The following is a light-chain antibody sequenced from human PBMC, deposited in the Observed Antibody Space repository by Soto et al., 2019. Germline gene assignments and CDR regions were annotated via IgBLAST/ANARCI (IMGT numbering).Light chain of an antibody. V-gene: IGLV1-40*01. CDR2: GNN. Sequence: QSVLPQPPSVSGAPGQRVTISCTGSSSNIGANYDVHWYQHRPGTAPKLLIFGNNNRPSGVPDRFSGSKSGTSASLAITGLQAEDEGDYYCQSYDSTLSARYVFGTGTKVTVL. CDR3: QSYDSTLSARYV. CDR1: SSNIGANYD. J-gene: IGLJ1*01.